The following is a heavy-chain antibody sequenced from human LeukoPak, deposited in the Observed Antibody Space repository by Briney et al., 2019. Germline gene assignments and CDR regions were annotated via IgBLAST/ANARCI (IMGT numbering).Heavy chain of an antibody. Sequence: SETLSLTCTVSGGSISSYYWSWIRQPAGKGLEWIGRIYTSGSTNYNPSLKSRVTISVDTSKNQFSLKLSSVTAADTAVYYCARGPHLYYYDSSGSSAGFDPWGQGTLVTVSS. D-gene: IGHD3-22*01. J-gene: IGHJ5*02. V-gene: IGHV4-4*07. CDR2: IYTSGST. CDR3: ARGPHLYYYDSSGSSAGFDP. CDR1: GGSISSYY.